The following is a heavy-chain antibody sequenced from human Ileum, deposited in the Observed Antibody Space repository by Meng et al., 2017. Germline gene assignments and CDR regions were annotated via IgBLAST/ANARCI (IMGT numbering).Heavy chain of an antibody. J-gene: IGHJ4*02. CDR3: ARGGGSYYHFDY. V-gene: IGHV6-1*01. Sequence: QVQLPQSGPGLVKPSQTLSLTCAISGDSVSSNSAAWNWLRQSPSRGLEWPGRTYYRSKWFNEYAVSVKSRITINPDTSENQFSLQLNSVTPEDAAVYYCARGGGSYYHFDYWGQGTLVTVSS. D-gene: IGHD1-26*01. CDR2: TYYRSKWFN. CDR1: GDSVSSNSAA.